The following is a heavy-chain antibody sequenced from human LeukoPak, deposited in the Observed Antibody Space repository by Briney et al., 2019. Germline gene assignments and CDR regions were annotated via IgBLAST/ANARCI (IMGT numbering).Heavy chain of an antibody. CDR2: IYTSGST. CDR3: ARHYLYDTSGDGTCYFDY. J-gene: IGHJ4*02. V-gene: IGHV4-61*02. Sequence: PSQTLSLTCTVSGGSISSGSYYWSWIRQPAGKGLEWIGRIYTSGSTNYNPSLKSRVTISVDTSKNQFSLKLSSVTAADTAVYYCARHYLYDTSGDGTCYFDYWGQGTLVTVSS. D-gene: IGHD3-22*01. CDR1: GGSISSGSYY.